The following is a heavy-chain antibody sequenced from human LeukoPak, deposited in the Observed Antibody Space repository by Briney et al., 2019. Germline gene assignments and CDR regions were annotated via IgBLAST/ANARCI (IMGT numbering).Heavy chain of an antibody. CDR3: ARHGDQYSSSWTSDWFDP. V-gene: IGHV4-59*08. CDR2: IYYSGST. J-gene: IGHJ5*02. D-gene: IGHD6-13*01. Sequence: PSETLSLTCTVSGGSISSYYWSWIRQPPGKGLEWIGYIYYSGSTNYNPSLKSRVTISVDTSKNQFSLKLSSVTVADTAVYYCARHGDQYSSSWTSDWFDPWGQGTLVTVSS. CDR1: GGSISSYY.